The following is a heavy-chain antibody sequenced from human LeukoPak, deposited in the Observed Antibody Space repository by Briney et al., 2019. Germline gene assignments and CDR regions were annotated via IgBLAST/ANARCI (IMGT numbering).Heavy chain of an antibody. J-gene: IGHJ5*02. D-gene: IGHD3-22*01. V-gene: IGHV4-38-2*02. CDR3: ARAFSRSGYLSVWFHP. CDR2: IYHTGRT. Sequence: SETLPLTCRVYHYSISHGYVWAWIRKPPGKGLEWIGSIYHTGRTTYNPCLKSRDTMSVDTPKKQFSLKVTSVTAADTSVSKCARAFSRSGYLSVWFHPWGQGTLVTVSS. CDR1: HYSISHGYV.